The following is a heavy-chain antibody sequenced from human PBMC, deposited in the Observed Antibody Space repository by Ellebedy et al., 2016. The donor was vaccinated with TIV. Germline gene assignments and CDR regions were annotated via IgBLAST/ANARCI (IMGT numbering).Heavy chain of an antibody. Sequence: ASVKVSCKASGHTFTSYALTWVRQAPGQGLEWMGWISAYSGDTNYAQKFQGRVTMTTDTSTSTVYMELRSLRSDDTAVYYCAREDSSGYYYFDQWGQGTLVIVSS. CDR2: ISAYSGDT. CDR1: GHTFTSYA. D-gene: IGHD3-22*01. V-gene: IGHV1-18*01. J-gene: IGHJ4*02. CDR3: AREDSSGYYYFDQ.